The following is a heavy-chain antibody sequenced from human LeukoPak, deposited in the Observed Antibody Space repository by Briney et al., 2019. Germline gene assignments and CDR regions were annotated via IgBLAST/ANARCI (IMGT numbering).Heavy chain of an antibody. V-gene: IGHV3-74*01. CDR2: IASDGSST. Sequence: GGSLRLSCAASGFTFNNYLMHWVRQAPGKGLVWVSRIASDGSSTTYADSVKGRFSISRDNAKNTLYLQMNSLRVEDTAVYYCARGRPHGNDYWGQGTLVTVSS. CDR3: ARGRPHGNDY. CDR1: GFTFNNYL. D-gene: IGHD4-23*01. J-gene: IGHJ4*02.